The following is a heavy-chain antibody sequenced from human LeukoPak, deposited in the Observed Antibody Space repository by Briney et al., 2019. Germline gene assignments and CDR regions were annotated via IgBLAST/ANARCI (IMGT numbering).Heavy chain of an antibody. Sequence: GASVKVSCKASGYTFTSYGISWVRQAPGQGLDWMGWISAYNGNTNYAQKLQGRVTMTTDTSTSTAYMELRSLRSDDTAVDYCARVITMIVVSPTYYFDYWGQGTLVTVSP. CDR3: ARVITMIVVSPTYYFDY. J-gene: IGHJ4*02. D-gene: IGHD3-22*01. V-gene: IGHV1-18*01. CDR2: ISAYNGNT. CDR1: GYTFTSYG.